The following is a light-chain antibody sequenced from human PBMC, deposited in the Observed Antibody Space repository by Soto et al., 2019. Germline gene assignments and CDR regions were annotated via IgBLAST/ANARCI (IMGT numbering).Light chain of an antibody. CDR3: SSYAGSSTPYV. CDR2: EVT. Sequence: QSALTQPPSASGSPGQSVTISCTGTRSDVGGYNYVSWYQQHPGKAPKLLIYEVTKRPSGVPDRFSGSRSGNTASLTVSGLQVEDEADYYCSSYAGSSTPYVFGTGTKVTVL. CDR1: RSDVGGYNY. J-gene: IGLJ1*01. V-gene: IGLV2-8*01.